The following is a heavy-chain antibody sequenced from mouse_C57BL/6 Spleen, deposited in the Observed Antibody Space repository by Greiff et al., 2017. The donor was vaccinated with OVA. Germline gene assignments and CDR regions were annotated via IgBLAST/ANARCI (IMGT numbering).Heavy chain of an antibody. J-gene: IGHJ4*01. CDR2: FVPSDGYT. CDR1: GYTFTSYW. V-gene: IGHV1-50*01. D-gene: IGHD2-1*01. CDR3: ARYGNYAFYAMDY. Sequence: QVQLQQPGAELVKPGASVKLSCKASGYTFTSYWMQWVKRRLGQGFSWIGEFVPSDGYTNYNQKFKGKATLTVDTSSSTAYMQLSSLTSEDSAVYYCARYGNYAFYAMDYWGQGTSVTVSS.